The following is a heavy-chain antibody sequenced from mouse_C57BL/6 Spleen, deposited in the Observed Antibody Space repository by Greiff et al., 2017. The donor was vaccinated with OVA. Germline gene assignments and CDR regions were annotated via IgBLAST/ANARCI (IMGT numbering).Heavy chain of an antibody. CDR2: INPNNGGT. CDR3: SRLWLAY. Sequence: EVMLQQSGPELVKPGASVKISCKASGYTFTDYYMNWVKQSHGKSLEWIGDINPNNGGTSYNQKLKDNATLTVDKSSSTAYMELRSLTSEDSSVYYCSRLWLAYWGQGTLVTVSA. CDR1: GYTFTDYY. V-gene: IGHV1-26*01. J-gene: IGHJ3*01.